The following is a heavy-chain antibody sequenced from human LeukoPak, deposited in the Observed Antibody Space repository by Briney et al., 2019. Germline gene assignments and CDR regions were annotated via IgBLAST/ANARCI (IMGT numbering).Heavy chain of an antibody. CDR2: IKQDASEK. V-gene: IGHV3-7*01. J-gene: IGHJ4*02. D-gene: IGHD3-16*01. CDR3: ARDWGYYDYVWGPPPSGY. Sequence: PGGSLRLSCAASGFTFSSYWMSWVRQAPGKGLEWVANIKQDASEKYYVDSVKGRFTISRDNAKNSLYLQMNNLRAEDTAVYYCARDWGYYDYVWGPPPSGYWGQETLVTVSS. CDR1: GFTFSSYW.